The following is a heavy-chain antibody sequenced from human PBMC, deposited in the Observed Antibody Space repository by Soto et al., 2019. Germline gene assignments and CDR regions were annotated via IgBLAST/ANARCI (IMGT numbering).Heavy chain of an antibody. CDR3: ARVMRSYNAFDI. Sequence: QVQLQESGPGLVKPSETLSLTCTVSGGSISNYYWNWIRQPPGKGLEWIGYMYYSGSSTYNPSLKGRVTLSIDTSKNQFSLKLTSVTAADTAVYYCARVMRSYNAFDIWGQGTMVTVSS. V-gene: IGHV4-59*01. CDR2: MYYSGSS. D-gene: IGHD1-26*01. J-gene: IGHJ3*02. CDR1: GGSISNYY.